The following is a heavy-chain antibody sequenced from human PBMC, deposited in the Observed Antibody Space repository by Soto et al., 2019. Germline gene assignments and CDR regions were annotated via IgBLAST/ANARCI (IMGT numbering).Heavy chain of an antibody. V-gene: IGHV3-7*01. D-gene: IGHD3-10*01. J-gene: IGHJ4*02. CDR3: ARGTAFTYLHYYDY. Sequence: GGSLRLSCAASGFTFSSYWMSWVRQAPGKGLEWVANIKQDGSEKYYVDSVKGRFTISRDNAKNSLYLQMNSLRAEDTAVYYCARGTAFTYLHYYDYGGQGTLVTVSS. CDR2: IKQDGSEK. CDR1: GFTFSSYW.